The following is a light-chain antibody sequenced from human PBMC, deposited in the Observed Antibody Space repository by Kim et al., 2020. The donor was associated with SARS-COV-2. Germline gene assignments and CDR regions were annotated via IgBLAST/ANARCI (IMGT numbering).Light chain of an antibody. CDR1: SGYSNYK. J-gene: IGLJ3*02. CDR3: GADHGSGSNFVWV. Sequence: CTPSSGYSNYKVDWYQQRPGKGPRFVMRVGTGGIVGSKGDGIPDRFSVLASGLNRYLTIKNIQEEDESDYHCGADHGSGSNFVWVFGGGTQLTVL. V-gene: IGLV9-49*01. CDR2: VGTGGIVG.